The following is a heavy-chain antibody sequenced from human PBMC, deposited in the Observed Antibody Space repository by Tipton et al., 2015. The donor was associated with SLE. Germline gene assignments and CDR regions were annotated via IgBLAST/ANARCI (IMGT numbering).Heavy chain of an antibody. V-gene: IGHV4-34*01. Sequence: TLSLTCTVSGGSISGYYWSWIRQPPGKGLEWIGEIHHSGSTNSNPSLRSRVTISVDTSKNQFSLQVSSVTAADTAVYYCARGRQGMEVFTMDVWGPGTTVTVSS. D-gene: IGHD1-14*01. J-gene: IGHJ6*02. CDR2: IHHSGST. CDR3: ARGRQGMEVFTMDV. CDR1: GGSISGYY.